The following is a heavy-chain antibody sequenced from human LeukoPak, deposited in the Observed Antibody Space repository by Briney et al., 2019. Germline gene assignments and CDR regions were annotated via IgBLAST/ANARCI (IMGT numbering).Heavy chain of an antibody. V-gene: IGHV3-7*01. J-gene: IGHJ5*02. D-gene: IGHD2-2*01. CDR2: IKQDGSEK. CDR1: GFTFSSYW. CDR3: ARDDCSSISCYHNWSDP. Sequence: GGSLRLSCAASGFTFSSYWMSWVRQAPGKGLEWVANIKQDGSEKYYVDSVKGRFTISRDNAKNSLYLQMNSLRAEDTAVYYCARDDCSSISCYHNWSDPWGQGTLVTVSS.